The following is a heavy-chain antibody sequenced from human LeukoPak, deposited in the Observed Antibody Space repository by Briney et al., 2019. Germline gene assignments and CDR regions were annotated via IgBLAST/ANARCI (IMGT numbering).Heavy chain of an antibody. CDR2: IKQDGSEK. J-gene: IGHJ4*02. CDR3: ARLSSSSWTPFDY. CDR1: GFTFSSYW. D-gene: IGHD6-13*01. V-gene: IGHV3-7*01. Sequence: GGSLRLSCAASGFTFSSYWMSWVRQAPGKGLEWVANIKQDGSEKYYVDSVKGRFTISRDNAKNSLYLQMNSLRAEDTAVYYCARLSSSSWTPFDYWGQGTLVTVSS.